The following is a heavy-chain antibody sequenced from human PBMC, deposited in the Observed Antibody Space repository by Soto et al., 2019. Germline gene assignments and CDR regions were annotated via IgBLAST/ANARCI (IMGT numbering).Heavy chain of an antibody. CDR3: ARAGAAPYYYYGVDV. CDR2: ISTYNGDT. D-gene: IGHD2-15*01. V-gene: IGHV1-18*01. J-gene: IGHJ6*02. CDR1: GYTFGTSG. Sequence: QVQLVQSGAEVRKPGASVKVSCKASGYTFGTSGMSWLRQAPGQGLEWMGWISTYNGDTNDAPKFQDRVTMTSDTSTSTVYMELRSLRSDDTAVYYCARAGAAPYYYYGVDVWGQGTRVTVSS.